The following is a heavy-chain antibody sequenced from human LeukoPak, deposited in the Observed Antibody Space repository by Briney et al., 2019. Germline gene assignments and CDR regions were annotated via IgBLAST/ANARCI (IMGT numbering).Heavy chain of an antibody. J-gene: IGHJ4*02. V-gene: IGHV1-46*01. CDR2: INPSGGST. CDR3: ARDLVRIAAAGTEARDY. CDR1: GYTFTSYY. D-gene: IGHD6-13*01. Sequence: GASVKVSCKASGYTFTSYYMHWVRQAPGQGLEWMGIINPSGGSTSYAQKFQGRVTMTRDTSTSTVYMELSSLRSEDTAVYYCARDLVRIAAAGTEARDYWGQGTLVTVSS.